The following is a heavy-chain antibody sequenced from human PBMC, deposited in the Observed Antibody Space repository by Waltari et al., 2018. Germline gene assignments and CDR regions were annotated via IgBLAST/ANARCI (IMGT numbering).Heavy chain of an antibody. J-gene: IGHJ4*02. D-gene: IGHD3-10*01. V-gene: IGHV3-23*01. CDR2: ISGSGGTS. CDR1: GFTFSPFA. Sequence: VQLLESGGDLIQLGGSLSLSCAAFGFTFSPFAMTWVRQDPGKRLGWVASISGSGGTSYYTDSVTGRFTISRDNSENTLYLHMNSLRAEDSAIYYCAKDRGSGRIYFDSWGRGTLVAVSS. CDR3: AKDRGSGRIYFDS.